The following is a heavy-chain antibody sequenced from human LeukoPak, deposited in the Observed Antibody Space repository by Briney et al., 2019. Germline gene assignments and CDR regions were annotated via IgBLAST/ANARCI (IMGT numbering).Heavy chain of an antibody. CDR3: ARGRRIAAAGRGVDY. CDR2: INHSGST. J-gene: IGHJ4*02. D-gene: IGHD6-13*01. Sequence: SETMSLTCAVYGGSFSGYYWSWIRQPPGKGLEWIGEINHSGSTNYNPSLKSRVTISVDTSKNQFSLKLSSVTAADTAVYYCARGRRIAAAGRGVDYWGQGTLVTVSS. CDR1: GGSFSGYY. V-gene: IGHV4-34*01.